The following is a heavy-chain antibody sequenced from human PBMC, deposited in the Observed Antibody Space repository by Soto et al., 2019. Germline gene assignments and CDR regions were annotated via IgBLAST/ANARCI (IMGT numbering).Heavy chain of an antibody. CDR2: IIPIFGTA. Sequence: SVKVSCKASGGTFSSYAISWVRQAPGQGLEWMGGIIPIFGTANYAQKFQGRVTITADESTSTAYMELSSLRSEDTAVCYCASLYCSGGSCGYYYGMDVWGQGTTVTVSS. CDR3: ASLYCSGGSCGYYYGMDV. V-gene: IGHV1-69*13. CDR1: GGTFSSYA. D-gene: IGHD2-15*01. J-gene: IGHJ6*02.